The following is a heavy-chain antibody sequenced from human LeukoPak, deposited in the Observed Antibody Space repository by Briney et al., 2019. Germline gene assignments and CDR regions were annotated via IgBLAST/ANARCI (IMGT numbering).Heavy chain of an antibody. V-gene: IGHV3-30-3*01. CDR2: ISYDGSNK. CDR1: GFTFSSYA. CDR3: ARDRALGGVYVMGAFDI. D-gene: IGHD5/OR15-5a*01. Sequence: QPGGSLRLSCAASGFTFSSYAMHWVRQAPGKGLEWVAVISYDGSNKYYADSVKGRFTISRDNSKNTLYLQMNSLRAEDTAVYYCARDRALGGVYVMGAFDIWGQGTMVTVSS. J-gene: IGHJ3*02.